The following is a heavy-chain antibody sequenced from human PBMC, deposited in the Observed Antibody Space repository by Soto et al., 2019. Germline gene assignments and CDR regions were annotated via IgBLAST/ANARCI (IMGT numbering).Heavy chain of an antibody. V-gene: IGHV3-23*01. J-gene: IGHJ4*02. CDR2: ISGSGGST. CDR1: GFTFSSYA. D-gene: IGHD6-19*01. CDR3: AKCDGQWLETFDY. Sequence: PGGSLRLSCAASGFTFSSYAMSWVRQAPGKGLEWVSAISGSGGSTYYADSVKGRLTISRDNSKNTLYLQMNSLRAEDTAVYYCAKCDGQWLETFDYWGQGTLVTVSS.